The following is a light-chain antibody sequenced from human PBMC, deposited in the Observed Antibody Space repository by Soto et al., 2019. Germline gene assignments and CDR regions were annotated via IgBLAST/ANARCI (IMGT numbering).Light chain of an antibody. J-gene: IGKJ4*01. CDR3: QQYFDVPFT. Sequence: DIVMTQSPASLSVSLCERATINCKCIQSLSYSSNNKNYLAWYQQKPGQPPQLIIYWASTRESGVPERFSGSGSGTDFTLTISSLEAEDVAFYWCQQYFDVPFTFGGGTKVDIK. V-gene: IGKV4-1*01. CDR1: QSLSYSSNNKNY. CDR2: WAS.